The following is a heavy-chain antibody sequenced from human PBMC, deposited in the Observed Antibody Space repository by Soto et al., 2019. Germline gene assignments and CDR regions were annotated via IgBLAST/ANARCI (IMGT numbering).Heavy chain of an antibody. CDR1: GFTFSSYS. CDR3: ARADSGYAHGYYYYGMDV. J-gene: IGHJ6*02. D-gene: IGHD5-12*01. Sequence: EVQLVESGGGLVQPGGSLRLSCAASGFTFSSYSMNWVRQAPGKGLEWVSYISSSSSTIYYADSVKGRFTISRDNAKSSLYLQMTSLRAVDTAVYYCARADSGYAHGYYYYGMDVWGQGTTVTVSS. V-gene: IGHV3-48*01. CDR2: ISSSSSTI.